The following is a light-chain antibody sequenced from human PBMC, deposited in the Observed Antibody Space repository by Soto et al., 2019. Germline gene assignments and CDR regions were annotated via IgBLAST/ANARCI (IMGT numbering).Light chain of an antibody. J-gene: IGLJ3*02. Sequence: QAVVTQPPSASGTPGQNVTISCSGSISNIGTNTVNWFQHLPGTAPKLLIYSNNQRPSGVTDRFSGSKSGTSASLAISGLQSEDEADYFCAAWDDSLNGWVFGGGTKVTVL. CDR3: AAWDDSLNGWV. CDR2: SNN. V-gene: IGLV1-44*01. CDR1: ISNIGTNT.